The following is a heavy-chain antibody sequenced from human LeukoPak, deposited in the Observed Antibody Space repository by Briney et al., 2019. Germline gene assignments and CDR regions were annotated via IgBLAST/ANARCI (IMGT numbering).Heavy chain of an antibody. J-gene: IGHJ5*02. V-gene: IGHV3-74*01. D-gene: IGHD6-13*01. CDR1: GFTFSSYW. CDR2: INSDGSST. CDR3: ASRQMAAAGFDP. Sequence: GGSLRLSCAASGFTFSSYWMHWVRQAPGKGLVWVSRINSDGSSTSYAGSVKGRFTISRDNAKNTLYLQMNSLRAEDTAVYYCASRQMAAAGFDPWGQGTLVTVSS.